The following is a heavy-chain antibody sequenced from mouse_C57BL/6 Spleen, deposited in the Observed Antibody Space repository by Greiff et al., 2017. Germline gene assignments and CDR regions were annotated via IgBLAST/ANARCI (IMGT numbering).Heavy chain of an antibody. V-gene: IGHV5-12*01. Sequence: EVKLVESGGGLVQPGASLKLSCAASGFTFSDYYMYWVRQTPEKRLEWVAYISNGGGSTYYPDTVKGRFTITRDNAKNTLYLQMSRLKSEDTAMYYCARRSTVVSYFDVWGTGTTVTVSS. CDR3: ARRSTVVSYFDV. CDR2: ISNGGGST. CDR1: GFTFSDYY. J-gene: IGHJ1*03. D-gene: IGHD1-1*01.